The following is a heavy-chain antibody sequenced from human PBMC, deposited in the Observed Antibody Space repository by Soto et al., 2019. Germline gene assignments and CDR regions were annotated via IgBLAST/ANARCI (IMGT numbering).Heavy chain of an antibody. CDR3: AKVQLDYSSSRGGMDV. CDR2: ISFDGSNR. Sequence: QVQLVESGGGVVQPGRSLRLSCTASGFTLSSHGMHWVRQAPGKGLEWVAVISFDGSNRYYADSVKGRFTISRDNSKNTLDLQMNILKAEDTAVDYCAKVQLDYSSSRGGMDVWGQGTTVTVSS. CDR1: GFTLSSHG. J-gene: IGHJ6*02. V-gene: IGHV3-30*18. D-gene: IGHD6-6*01.